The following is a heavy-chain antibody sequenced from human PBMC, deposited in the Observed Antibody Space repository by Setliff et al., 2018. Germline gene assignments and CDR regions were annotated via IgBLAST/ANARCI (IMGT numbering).Heavy chain of an antibody. J-gene: IGHJ4*02. CDR3: AREGFYCTNGVCYRPFDY. CDR2: IYSSGNT. CDR1: GDSIINYY. Sequence: LSLTCTVSGDSIINYYWSWIRQPPGKGLEWIGDIYSSGNTNYNPSLKSRVTISVDTSKNQFSLNLTSVTAADTAVYYCAREGFYCTNGVCYRPFDYWGQGTLVTVS. V-gene: IGHV4-4*08. D-gene: IGHD2-8*01.